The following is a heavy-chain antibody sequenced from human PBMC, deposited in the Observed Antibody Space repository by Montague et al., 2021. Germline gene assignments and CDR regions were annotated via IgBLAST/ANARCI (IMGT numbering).Heavy chain of an antibody. Sequence: SETLSLTCSVTGGSVNVYDWSWTRQPPGKGPEWIGYMRSSGSPNYNPSFKSRTAISIDRSRTRFSLELSFVTAADTAIYFCGRDYWGSIDYWGHGILVTVSS. J-gene: IGHJ4*01. D-gene: IGHD7-27*01. CDR2: MRSSGSP. CDR3: GRDYWGSIDY. CDR1: GGSVNVYD. V-gene: IGHV4-59*02.